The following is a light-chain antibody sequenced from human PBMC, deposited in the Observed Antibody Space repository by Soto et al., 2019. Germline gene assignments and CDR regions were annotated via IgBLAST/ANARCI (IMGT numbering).Light chain of an antibody. CDR2: AAS. V-gene: IGKV1-39*01. CDR1: QSLSTY. CDR3: QQSYSMPWT. J-gene: IGKJ1*01. Sequence: DIPMTQSPSSLSASVGDRVTITCRASQSLSTYLNWYQQKPGKAPTLLLYAASSLQSGVPSRFRGSGSGTDFTLIISSLQPEDFATYYCQQSYSMPWTFGQGTKVEV.